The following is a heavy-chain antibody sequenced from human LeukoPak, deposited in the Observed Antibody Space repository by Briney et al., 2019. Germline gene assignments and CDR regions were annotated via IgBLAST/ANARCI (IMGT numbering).Heavy chain of an antibody. J-gene: IGHJ4*02. V-gene: IGHV4-61*08. CDR3: ARTSHPHGSSWLFDY. CDR2: IYFSGST. CDR1: GFSLSTSGVG. D-gene: IGHD6-13*01. Sequence: SGPTLVKPSQTLTLTCTFSGFSLSTSGVGVGWIRQPPGKGLEWIGYIYFSGSTNYNPSLKSRVTISVDTSRNQFSLQLSSVTAADTAVYYCARTSHPHGSSWLFDYWGQGTLVTVSS.